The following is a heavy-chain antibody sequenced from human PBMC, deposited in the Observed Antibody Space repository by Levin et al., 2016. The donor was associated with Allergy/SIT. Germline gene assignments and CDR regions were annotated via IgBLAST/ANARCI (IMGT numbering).Heavy chain of an antibody. J-gene: IGHJ6*02. Sequence: VRQMPGKGLEWMGIIYPGDSDTRYSPSFQGQVTISADKSISTAYLQWSSLKASDTAMYYCVRLQATVTTPYYYYGMDVWGQGTTVTVSS. CDR2: IYPGDSDT. CDR3: VRLQATVTTPYYYYGMDV. V-gene: IGHV5-51*01. D-gene: IGHD4-11*01.